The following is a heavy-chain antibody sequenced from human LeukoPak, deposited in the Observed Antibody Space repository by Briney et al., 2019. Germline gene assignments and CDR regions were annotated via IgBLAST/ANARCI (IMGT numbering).Heavy chain of an antibody. CDR1: GFTFSSYW. CDR3: ARGDYYYGSGSYIDY. CDR2: INPGGSSI. Sequence: GGSLRLSCAASGFTFSSYWMHWVRQVPGKGLVWVARINPGGSSITYADSVKGRFTISRDNAKNSLYLQMNSLRAEDTAVYYCARGDYYYGSGSYIDYWGQGTLVTVSS. J-gene: IGHJ4*02. V-gene: IGHV3-74*01. D-gene: IGHD3-10*01.